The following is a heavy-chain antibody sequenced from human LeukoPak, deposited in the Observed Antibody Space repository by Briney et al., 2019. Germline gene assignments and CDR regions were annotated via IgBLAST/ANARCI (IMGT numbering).Heavy chain of an antibody. Sequence: SETLSLTYTVSGGSISSSSYYWGWIRQPPGKGLEWIGSIYYSGSTYYNPSLKSRVTISVDTSKNQFSLKLSSVTAADTAVYYCARAVRNDLDYWGQGTLVTVSS. CDR3: ARAVRNDLDY. V-gene: IGHV4-39*07. J-gene: IGHJ4*02. CDR1: GGSISSSSYY. CDR2: IYYSGST. D-gene: IGHD3-10*01.